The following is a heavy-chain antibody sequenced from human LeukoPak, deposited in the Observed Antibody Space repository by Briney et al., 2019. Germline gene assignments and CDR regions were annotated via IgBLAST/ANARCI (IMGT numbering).Heavy chain of an antibody. CDR1: GYTFTGYY. J-gene: IGHJ6*03. V-gene: IGHV1-2*02. CDR2: INPNSGDT. Sequence: PMASVKVSCKASGYTFTGYYVYWVRQAPGQGLEWMGWINPNSGDTNYAQKFQGRITMTRDTSISTAYMELSSLRSEDTAVYYCATGQWSRGYYYYYMDVWGKGTTVTVSS. D-gene: IGHD1-26*01. CDR3: ATGQWSRGYYYYYMDV.